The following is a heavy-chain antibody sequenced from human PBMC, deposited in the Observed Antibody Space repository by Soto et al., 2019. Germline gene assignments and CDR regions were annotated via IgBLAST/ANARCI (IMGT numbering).Heavy chain of an antibody. J-gene: IGHJ4*02. V-gene: IGHV3-30*18. CDR2: ISYDGSHA. D-gene: IGHD1-26*01. Sequence: QVQLVDSGGGVVQPGRSLRLSCAASGFTFTTYGMHWVRRAPGKGLAWVAVISYDGSHAYYADSVKGRFTISRDNSKNTLYLQINSMRAEDTAVYYCAKERTYSVATSFDYWGRATLVTVSS. CDR1: GFTFTTYG. CDR3: AKERTYSVATSFDY.